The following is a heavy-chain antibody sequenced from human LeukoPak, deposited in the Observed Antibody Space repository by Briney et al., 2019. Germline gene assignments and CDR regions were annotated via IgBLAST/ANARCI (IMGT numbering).Heavy chain of an antibody. V-gene: IGHV3-7*04. CDR2: IHEDGSQR. D-gene: IGHD3-10*01. CDR1: GFTFSIYW. CDR3: ARVYGSGIYYKTY. Sequence: GGSLRLSCAASGFTFSIYWMTWVRQPPGKGLEWVANIHEDGSQRYYVDSVKGRFTISRDNAKNSLYLQMSSLRAEDTAVYYCARVYGSGIYYKTYWGQGTLVTVSS. J-gene: IGHJ4*02.